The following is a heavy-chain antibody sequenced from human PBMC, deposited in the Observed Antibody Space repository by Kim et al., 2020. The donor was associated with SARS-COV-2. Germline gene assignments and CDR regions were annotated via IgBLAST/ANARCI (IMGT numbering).Heavy chain of an antibody. CDR3: AKEFTTMVRGVDAPDY. CDR2: ISGSGGST. Sequence: GGSLRLSCAASGFTFSSYAMSWVRQAPGKGLEWVSAISGSGGSTYYADSVKGRFTISRDNSKNTLYLQMNSLRAEDTAVYYCAKEFTTMVRGVDAPDYWGQGTLVTVSS. V-gene: IGHV3-23*01. J-gene: IGHJ4*02. D-gene: IGHD3-10*01. CDR1: GFTFSSYA.